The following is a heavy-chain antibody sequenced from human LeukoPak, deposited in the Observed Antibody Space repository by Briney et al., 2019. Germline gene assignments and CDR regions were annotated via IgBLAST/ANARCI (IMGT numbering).Heavy chain of an antibody. Sequence: SQTLSLTXTVSGGSISSGSYYWSCIRQPAGKGLEWIGRIYTSGSTNYNPSLKSRVTISVDTSKNQFSLKLSSVTAADTAVYYCARSPHCSSTSCYVKFDYWGQGTLVTVSS. J-gene: IGHJ4*02. CDR2: IYTSGST. CDR1: GGSISSGSYY. D-gene: IGHD2-2*01. CDR3: ARSPHCSSTSCYVKFDY. V-gene: IGHV4-61*02.